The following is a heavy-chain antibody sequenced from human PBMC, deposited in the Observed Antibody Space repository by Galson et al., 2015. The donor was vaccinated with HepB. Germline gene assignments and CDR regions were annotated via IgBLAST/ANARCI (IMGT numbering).Heavy chain of an antibody. CDR3: ARRAYYDSIWGPRARRVFDY. J-gene: IGHJ4*02. D-gene: IGHD3-16*01. Sequence: SVKVSCKASGYTFTSYAMHWVRQAPGKRLEWMGWINAGNGNTKYSQKFQGRVTITRDKSESTAYMELNNLISEDTAVYYCARRAYYDSIWGPRARRVFDYWGQGTLVTVSS. V-gene: IGHV1-3*01. CDR1: GYTFTSYA. CDR2: INAGNGNT.